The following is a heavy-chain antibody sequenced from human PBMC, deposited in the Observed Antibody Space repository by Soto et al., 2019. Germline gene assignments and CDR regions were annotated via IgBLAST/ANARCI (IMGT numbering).Heavy chain of an antibody. Sequence: SETLSLTCAVSGGSISSGGYSWSWIRQPPGKGLEWIGYIYHSGSPYYNPSLKSRVTISVDRSKNQFSLQLNSVTPEDTAVYYCARENSNNWFLYYFDYWGQGTLVTVSS. CDR3: ARENSNNWFLYYFDY. V-gene: IGHV4-30-2*01. D-gene: IGHD6-13*01. J-gene: IGHJ4*02. CDR2: IYHSGSP. CDR1: GGSISSGGYS.